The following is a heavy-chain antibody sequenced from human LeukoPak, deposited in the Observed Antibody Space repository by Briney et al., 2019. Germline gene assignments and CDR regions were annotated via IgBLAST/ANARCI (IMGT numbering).Heavy chain of an antibody. Sequence: GGSLRLSCAASGFTFSSYAIHWVRQAPGKGLEWVAFIQYDGSDKYYAGSVKGRFSISRDNSKNTLYLQMNSLRAEDTAVYYCAKVGGSYKYYYYMDVWGKGTTVTISS. J-gene: IGHJ6*03. V-gene: IGHV3-30*02. CDR1: GFTFSSYA. D-gene: IGHD1-26*01. CDR2: IQYDGSDK. CDR3: AKVGGSYKYYYYMDV.